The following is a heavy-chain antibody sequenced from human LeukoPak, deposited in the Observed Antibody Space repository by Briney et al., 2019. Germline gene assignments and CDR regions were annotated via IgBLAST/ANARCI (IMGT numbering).Heavy chain of an antibody. CDR2: IRSKAYGGTT. CDR3: VYYYDSSGYYYFDY. J-gene: IGHJ4*02. V-gene: IGHV3-49*03. CDR1: GFTFSSYD. D-gene: IGHD3-22*01. Sequence: GGSLRLSCAASGFTFSSYDMSWFRQAPGKGLEWAGFIRSKAYGGTTEYAASVKGRFTISRDDSKSIAYLQMNSLKTEDTAVYYCVYYYDSSGYYYFDYWGQGTLVTVSS.